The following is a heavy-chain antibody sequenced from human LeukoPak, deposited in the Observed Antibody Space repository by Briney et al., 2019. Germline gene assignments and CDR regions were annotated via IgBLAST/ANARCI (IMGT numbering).Heavy chain of an antibody. CDR2: INPSGGST. J-gene: IGHJ5*02. Sequence: ASVKVSCKASGGTFSSYAISWVRQAPGQGLEWMGIINPSGGSTSYAQKFQGRVTMTRDMSTSTVYMELSSLRSEDTAVYYCARLNSSPGWFDPWGQGTLVTVSS. CDR1: GGTFSSYA. D-gene: IGHD3-22*01. V-gene: IGHV1-46*01. CDR3: ARLNSSPGWFDP.